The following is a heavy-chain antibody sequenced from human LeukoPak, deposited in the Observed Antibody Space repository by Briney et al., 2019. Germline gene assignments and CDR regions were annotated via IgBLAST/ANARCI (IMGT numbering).Heavy chain of an antibody. CDR1: GFTFSSYA. J-gene: IGHJ3*02. Sequence: GGSLRLSCAASGFTFSSYAMTWVRQAPVKGLEWLSVVTDTGGNTYHADSVKGRFTISRDNSKNTVYLEMNSLRVEDTAVYYCASGDCGGDCYAFDIWGQGTMVTVSS. CDR3: ASGDCGGDCYAFDI. V-gene: IGHV3-23*01. D-gene: IGHD2-21*02. CDR2: VTDTGGNT.